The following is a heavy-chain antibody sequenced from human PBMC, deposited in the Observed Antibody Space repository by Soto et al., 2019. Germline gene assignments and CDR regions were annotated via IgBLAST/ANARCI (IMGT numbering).Heavy chain of an antibody. Sequence: SHTLSLTCAISGDSVSSNSALWNWRRQSPSRGLEWLGRTYYRSKWYNDYALSVKSRIIINPDTSKNQFSLQLNSVTPEDTGVYYCARVYRIAAAGTDLMDVWAQGTTVTVAS. CDR2: TYYRSKWYN. CDR3: ARVYRIAAAGTDLMDV. CDR1: GDSVSSNSAL. J-gene: IGHJ6*02. D-gene: IGHD6-13*01. V-gene: IGHV6-1*01.